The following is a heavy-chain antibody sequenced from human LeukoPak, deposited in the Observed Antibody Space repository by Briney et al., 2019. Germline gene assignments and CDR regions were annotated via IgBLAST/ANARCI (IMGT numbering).Heavy chain of an antibody. Sequence: GGSLRLSCAASGFTFSSYWMHWVRQAPGRGLVWVSRINSDGSSTSYADSVKGRFTISRDNAKNTLYLQMNSLRAEDTAVYYCARGPRWDQLSLLDYWGQGTLVTVSS. J-gene: IGHJ4*02. CDR2: INSDGSST. D-gene: IGHD2-2*01. CDR3: ARGPRWDQLSLLDY. V-gene: IGHV3-74*01. CDR1: GFTFSSYW.